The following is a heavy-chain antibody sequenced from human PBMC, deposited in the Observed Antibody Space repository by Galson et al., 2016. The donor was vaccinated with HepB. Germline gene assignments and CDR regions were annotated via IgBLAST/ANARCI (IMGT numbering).Heavy chain of an antibody. Sequence: QSGAEVKKPGESLQISCKGSGFSFSQYWIAWVRQMPGKGLEWMGLIYPGDSDTRYSPSFQGQVTISADKSISTAYLQWSSLKASDTAMYYCARLRAFDSSAYGDFWGQGALVTVSS. J-gene: IGHJ4*02. V-gene: IGHV5-51*01. CDR1: GFSFSQYW. CDR3: ARLRAFDSSAYGDF. CDR2: IYPGDSDT. D-gene: IGHD3-22*01.